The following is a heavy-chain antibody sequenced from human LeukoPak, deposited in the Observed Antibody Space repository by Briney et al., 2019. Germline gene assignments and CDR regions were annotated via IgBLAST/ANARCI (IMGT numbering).Heavy chain of an antibody. CDR3: AKVIPGRVAATCPLDS. Sequence: GGSLRLSCAASGFTFSTYGVQWVRQTPGKGLEWVAVMSFDGSNTYYGDSVKGRFTIPRDNSKNTLFLQMNSLRPEDTAVYYCAKVIPGRVAATCPLDSWGQGTLVTVSS. D-gene: IGHD6-13*01. V-gene: IGHV3-30*18. J-gene: IGHJ4*02. CDR1: GFTFSTYG. CDR2: MSFDGSNT.